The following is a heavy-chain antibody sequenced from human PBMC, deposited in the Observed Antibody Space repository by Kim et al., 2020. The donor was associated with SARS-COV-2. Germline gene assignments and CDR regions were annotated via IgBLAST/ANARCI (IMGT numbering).Heavy chain of an antibody. D-gene: IGHD3-10*01. V-gene: IGHV1-3*01. Sequence: QGRVTITRDTSASTAYMELSSLRSEDTAVYYCARVRGITMVRGVENWFDPWGQGTLVTVSS. J-gene: IGHJ5*02. CDR3: ARVRGITMVRGVENWFDP.